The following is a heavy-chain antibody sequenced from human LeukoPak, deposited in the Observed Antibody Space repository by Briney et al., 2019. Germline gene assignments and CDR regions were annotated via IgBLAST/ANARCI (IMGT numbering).Heavy chain of an antibody. CDR1: GYTFTGYY. D-gene: IGHD3-9*01. Sequence: ASVKVSCKASGYTFTGYYMHWVRQAPGQGLEWMGWINPNSGGTNYAQKFQGRVTMTRDTSISTAYMELSRLGSDDTAVYYCASREGGGYFDWLTFDYWGQGTLVTVSS. V-gene: IGHV1-2*02. J-gene: IGHJ4*02. CDR2: INPNSGGT. CDR3: ASREGGGYFDWLTFDY.